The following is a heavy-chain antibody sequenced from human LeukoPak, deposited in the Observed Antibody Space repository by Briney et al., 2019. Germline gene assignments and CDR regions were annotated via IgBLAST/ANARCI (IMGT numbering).Heavy chain of an antibody. CDR1: GYSIGSDYY. Sequence: SSETLSLTCAVSGYSIGSDYYWGWIRQPPGKGLGWIGSIYHDGSNYYNPSLKSRVTISVDTSKPQFSLSLRSVPAADTAVYYCASGPPADYFDYWGQGSLVIVSS. CDR3: ASGPPADYFDY. J-gene: IGHJ4*02. V-gene: IGHV4-38-2*01. CDR2: IYHDGSN.